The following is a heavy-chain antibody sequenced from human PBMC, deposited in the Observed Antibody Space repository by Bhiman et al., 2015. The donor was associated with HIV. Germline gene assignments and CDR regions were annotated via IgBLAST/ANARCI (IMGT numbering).Heavy chain of an antibody. J-gene: IGHJ4*02. CDR3: ARALYGGNGHPKHYLDL. Sequence: EVQLVESGGGLVQPGGCLRLSCAASGFTFSDHYMDWVRQAPGKGLEWVGRVRTKSHSYNTEYAASLRGRFTISRDDSKNSLYLQMNILEAEDTAVYFCARALYGGNGHPKHYLDLWGQGTLVTVSS. D-gene: IGHD1-1*01. CDR1: GFTFSDHY. V-gene: IGHV3-72*01. CDR2: VRTKSHSYNT.